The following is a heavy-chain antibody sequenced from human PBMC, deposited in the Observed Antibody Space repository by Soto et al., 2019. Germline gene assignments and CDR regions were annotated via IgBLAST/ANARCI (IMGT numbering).Heavy chain of an antibody. J-gene: IGHJ4*02. CDR2: ISSNGERS. V-gene: IGHV3-64*02. D-gene: IGHD3-10*01. CDR3: WRGGPYGLWTAPDY. CDR1: GFIFSSYA. Sequence: EVQLVESGEGLVQPGGSLRLSCAASGFIFSSYAMYWVRQAPGKGLEYVSGISSNGERSEYAAFVKGRFSISSDNYKSTLYLQMGSLRTEDMAVYYCWRGGPYGLWTAPDYCCQGPLGSVAS.